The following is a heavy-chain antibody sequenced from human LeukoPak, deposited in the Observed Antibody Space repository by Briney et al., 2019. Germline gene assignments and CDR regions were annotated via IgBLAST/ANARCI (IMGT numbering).Heavy chain of an antibody. CDR2: IWYDGSNK. D-gene: IGHD3-10*01. V-gene: IGHV3-33*01. Sequence: PGGSLRLSCAASGFTFSGYGMHWVRQAPGKGLEWVAVIWYDGSNKYYADSVKGRFTISRDNSKNPLYLQMNSLRAEYTAVYYCATALFITALDYWGQGTLVTVSS. CDR3: ATALFITALDY. J-gene: IGHJ4*02. CDR1: GFTFSGYG.